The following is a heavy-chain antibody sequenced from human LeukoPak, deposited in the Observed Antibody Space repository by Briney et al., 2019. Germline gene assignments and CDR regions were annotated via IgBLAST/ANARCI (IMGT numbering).Heavy chain of an antibody. CDR1: GFTFDDYG. Sequence: GGSLRLSCAASGFTFDDYGMSWVRQAPGKGLVWVSVIYSGGSTYYADSVKGRFTISRDNAKNSLYLQMNSLRTEDTALYYCAKDIFGAEANDAFDIWGQGTMVTVSS. D-gene: IGHD3-10*02. CDR3: AKDIFGAEANDAFDI. CDR2: IYSGGST. V-gene: IGHV3-20*04. J-gene: IGHJ3*02.